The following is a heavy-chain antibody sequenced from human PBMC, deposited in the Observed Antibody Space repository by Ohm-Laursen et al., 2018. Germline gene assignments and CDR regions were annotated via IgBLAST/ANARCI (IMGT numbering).Heavy chain of an antibody. J-gene: IGHJ4*02. V-gene: IGHV3-74*01. CDR3: AKMVGAWDFFDY. CDR1: GFTFGSSW. CDR2: ISSDGSGT. Sequence: GSLRLSCTASGFTFGSSWMNWVRQAPGKGLVWVSRISSDGSGTVYADSVKGRFTISRDNAKNSLYLQMNSLRAEDTALYYCAKMVGAWDFFDYWGQGTLVTVSS. D-gene: IGHD1-26*01.